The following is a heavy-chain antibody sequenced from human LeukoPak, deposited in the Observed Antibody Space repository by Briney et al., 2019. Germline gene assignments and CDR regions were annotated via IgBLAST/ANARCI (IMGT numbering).Heavy chain of an antibody. Sequence: SETLSLTCTVSGGSISSSSYYWGWIRQPPGKGLEWIGSIYYSGSTYYNPSLKSRVTISVDTSKNQFSLKLSSVTAADTAVYYCARIHYDILTGYYMNYYYYMDVWGKGTTVTVSS. D-gene: IGHD3-9*01. J-gene: IGHJ6*03. CDR1: GGSISSSSYY. CDR2: IYYSGST. CDR3: ARIHYDILTGYYMNYYYYMDV. V-gene: IGHV4-39*07.